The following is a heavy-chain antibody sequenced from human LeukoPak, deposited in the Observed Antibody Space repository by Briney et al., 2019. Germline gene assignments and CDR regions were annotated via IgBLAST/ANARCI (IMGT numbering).Heavy chain of an antibody. D-gene: IGHD3-22*01. CDR1: GYTFTSYY. CDR2: INPSGGST. V-gene: IGHV1-46*01. CDR3: ASAFADYYDSSGYYFDY. Sequence: ASVKVSCKASGYTFTSYYIHWVRQAPGQGLEWMGIINPSGGSTSYAQKFQGRVTMTRDTSTSTVYMELSSLRSEDTAVYYCASAFADYYDSSGYYFDYWGQGTLVTVSS. J-gene: IGHJ4*02.